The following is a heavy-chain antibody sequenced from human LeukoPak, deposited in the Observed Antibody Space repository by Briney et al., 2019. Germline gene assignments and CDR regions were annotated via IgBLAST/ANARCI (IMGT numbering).Heavy chain of an antibody. J-gene: IGHJ6*02. V-gene: IGHV4-59*01. Sequence: PSETLSLTCTVSGGSISSYYWSWLRQPPGKGLEWIGYIYYSGSTNYNPSLKSRVTISVDTSKNQFSLKLSSVTAADTAVYYCARSAGGYDILTGYYGGGLYYYYYGMDVWGQGTTVTVSS. D-gene: IGHD3-9*01. CDR3: ARSAGGYDILTGYYGGGLYYYYYGMDV. CDR2: IYYSGST. CDR1: GGSISSYY.